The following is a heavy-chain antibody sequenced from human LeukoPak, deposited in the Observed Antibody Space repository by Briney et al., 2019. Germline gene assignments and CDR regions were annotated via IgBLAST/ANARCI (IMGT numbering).Heavy chain of an antibody. CDR1: GGSIRSYY. CDR2: IYYSGSI. J-gene: IGHJ4*02. Sequence: SETLSLTCTVSGGSIRSYYWSWIRQPPGKGLEWIGYIYYSGSINYNPSLKSRVTISGDTSKKQFSLKLSSVTAADTAVYYCARAVIPYNWNVPLGYWGQGTLVTVSS. D-gene: IGHD1-1*01. V-gene: IGHV4-59*01. CDR3: ARAVIPYNWNVPLGY.